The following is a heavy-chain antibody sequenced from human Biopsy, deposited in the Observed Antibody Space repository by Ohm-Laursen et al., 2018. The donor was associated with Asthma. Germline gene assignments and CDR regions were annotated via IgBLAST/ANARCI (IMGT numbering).Heavy chain of an antibody. J-gene: IGHJ6*02. D-gene: IGHD1-20*01. CDR3: AKGKYKWNDGYYGLDV. V-gene: IGHV3-30*02. CDR1: GFTFRSYG. CDR2: IWYDGSNK. Sequence: SLRLSCAASGFTFRSYGMHWVRQAPGKGLEWVAIIWYDGSNKYYADSVKGRFTISRDNSKNTLYLEVTSLRAEDTAVYYCAKGKYKWNDGYYGLDVWGQGTTVTVSS.